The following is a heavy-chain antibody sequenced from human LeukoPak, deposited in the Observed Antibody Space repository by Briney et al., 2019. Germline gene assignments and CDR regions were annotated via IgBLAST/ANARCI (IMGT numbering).Heavy chain of an antibody. CDR3: ARGYYYDSSGYYY. CDR2: IKQDGSEK. D-gene: IGHD3-22*01. CDR1: GFTFSSYW. V-gene: IGHV3-7*03. J-gene: IGHJ4*02. Sequence: GGSLRLSCAASGFTFSSYWMSWVRQAPGKGLEWVANIKQDGSEKYYVDSVKGRFTISRDNTKNSLYLQMNSLRAEDTAVYYCARGYYYDSSGYYYWGQGTLVTVSS.